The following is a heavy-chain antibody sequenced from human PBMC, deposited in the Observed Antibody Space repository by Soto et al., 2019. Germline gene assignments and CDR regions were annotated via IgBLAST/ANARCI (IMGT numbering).Heavy chain of an antibody. V-gene: IGHV3-21*02. D-gene: IGHD5-12*01. CDR2: IGSSSSYI. Sequence: EVQLVESGGGLVKPWGSLRLSCTASGFTFSTYSMNWVRQAPGKGLEWVSSIGSSSSYILYADSVKGRFTISRDNGKNSLYLQMNSLRAEDTAVYYCARDLQMATIRGGDYWGQGTLVTVSS. J-gene: IGHJ4*02. CDR1: GFTFSTYS. CDR3: ARDLQMATIRGGDY.